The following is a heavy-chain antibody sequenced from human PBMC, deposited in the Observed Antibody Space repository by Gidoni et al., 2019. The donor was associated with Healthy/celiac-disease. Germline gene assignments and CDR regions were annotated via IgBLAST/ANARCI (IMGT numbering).Heavy chain of an antibody. CDR3: ARNGGYSPLVRGYFQH. CDR1: GFTFSSYG. J-gene: IGHJ1*01. V-gene: IGHV3-33*01. Sequence: QVQLVESGGGVVQPGRSLRLSCAASGFTFSSYGMHWVRQAPGKGLEWVAVIWYDGSNKYYADSVKGRFTISRDNSKNTLYLQMNSLRAEDTAVYYCARNGGYSPLVRGYFQHWGQGTLVTVSS. CDR2: IWYDGSNK. D-gene: IGHD5-18*01.